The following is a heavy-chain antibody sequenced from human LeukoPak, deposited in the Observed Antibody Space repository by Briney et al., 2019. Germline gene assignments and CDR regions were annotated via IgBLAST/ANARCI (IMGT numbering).Heavy chain of an antibody. D-gene: IGHD2-15*01. Sequence: PSETQSPTCTVSGGSISSSSYYWDWIRQPPGKGLEWIGQIYHSGSTNYNPSLKSRVTISVDKSKNQFSLKLRSVTAADTAVYYCARPLSLGYCSGGSCYGQGAWVGGWGQGILVTVSS. V-gene: IGHV4-39*07. J-gene: IGHJ4*02. CDR3: ARPLSLGYCSGGSCYGQGAWVGG. CDR2: IYHSGST. CDR1: GGSISSSSYY.